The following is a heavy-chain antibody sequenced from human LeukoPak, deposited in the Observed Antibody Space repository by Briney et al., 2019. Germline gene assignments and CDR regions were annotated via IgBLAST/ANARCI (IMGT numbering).Heavy chain of an antibody. D-gene: IGHD6-13*01. Sequence: GGSLRLSCAASGFTFSSYAMSWVRQAPGKGLEWVSAISGSGGSTYYADSVKGRFTISRDNSKNTLYLQMNSLRAEDTAVYYCAKRSSSWYGPSDAFDIWGQGTMVTVSS. J-gene: IGHJ3*02. CDR2: ISGSGGST. V-gene: IGHV3-23*01. CDR3: AKRSSSWYGPSDAFDI. CDR1: GFTFSSYA.